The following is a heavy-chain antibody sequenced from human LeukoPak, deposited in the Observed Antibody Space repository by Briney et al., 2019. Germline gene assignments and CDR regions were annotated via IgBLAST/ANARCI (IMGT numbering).Heavy chain of an antibody. CDR3: ARANGGGAYYPFDY. D-gene: IGHD4-17*01. Sequence: ASVKVSCKASGYTFTSYYMHWVRQAPGQGLEWMGWINPYSGDTDSAQKFQGRVAVTRDTSITTAYMDLSRLTSDDTAVYYCARANGGGAYYPFDYWGQGALVTVSS. CDR2: INPYSGDT. V-gene: IGHV1-2*02. CDR1: GYTFTSYY. J-gene: IGHJ4*02.